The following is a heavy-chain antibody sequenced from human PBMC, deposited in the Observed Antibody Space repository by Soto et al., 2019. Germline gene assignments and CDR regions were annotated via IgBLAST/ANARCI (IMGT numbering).Heavy chain of an antibody. CDR3: ARLSGRWQSWFDP. J-gene: IGHJ5*02. CDR1: GGSFSGYY. Sequence: PSETLSLTCAVYGGSFSGYYWIWIRQPPGKGLEWIGYIYYSGSTNYNPSLKSRVTISVDTSKNQFSLKLSSVTAADTAVYYCARLSGRWQSWFDPWGQGTLVTVSS. D-gene: IGHD6-13*01. CDR2: IYYSGST. V-gene: IGHV4-59*01.